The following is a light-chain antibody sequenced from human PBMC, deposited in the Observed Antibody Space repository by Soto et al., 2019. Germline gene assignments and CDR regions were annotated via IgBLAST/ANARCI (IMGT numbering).Light chain of an antibody. V-gene: IGKV1-39*01. CDR1: QSISSH. CDR2: AAS. J-gene: IGKJ5*01. CDR3: QQTYTTPIT. Sequence: DIQMTQSPASLTASAGDRVTITCRASQSISSHLHWYQQKPGKAPTLLIYAASALHSGVPSRFSGSGSGTDFTLTISRLQPEDFATYYCQQTYTTPITVGRGTRLEIK.